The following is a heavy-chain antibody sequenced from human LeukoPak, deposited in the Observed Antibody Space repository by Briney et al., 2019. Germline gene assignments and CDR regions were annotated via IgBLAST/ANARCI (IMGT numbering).Heavy chain of an antibody. D-gene: IGHD4-17*01. CDR1: GFTFSRFS. V-gene: IGHV3-21*01. Sequence: GGSLRLSCAASGFTFSRFSMNWVRQAPGKGLEWVSSISSSSSYIYYADSVKGRFTISRDNAKNSLYLQMNSLRAEDTAVYYCARGRTAYGVLDPWGQGTLVTVSS. CDR3: ARGRTAYGVLDP. J-gene: IGHJ5*02. CDR2: ISSSSSYI.